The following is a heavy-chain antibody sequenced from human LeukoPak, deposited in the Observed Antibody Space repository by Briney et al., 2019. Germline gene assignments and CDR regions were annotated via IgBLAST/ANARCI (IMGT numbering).Heavy chain of an antibody. CDR2: ISGSGGST. D-gene: IGHD2-8*01. Sequence: PGGSLRLSCAASGFTFSSYAMSWVRQAPGKGLEWVSAISGSGGSTYYADSVKGRFTISRDNSKNTLYLQMNSLRAEDTAVYYCAKQGPHGMVYYYYYYMDVWGKGTTVTVSS. J-gene: IGHJ6*03. CDR1: GFTFSSYA. CDR3: AKQGPHGMVYYYYYYMDV. V-gene: IGHV3-23*01.